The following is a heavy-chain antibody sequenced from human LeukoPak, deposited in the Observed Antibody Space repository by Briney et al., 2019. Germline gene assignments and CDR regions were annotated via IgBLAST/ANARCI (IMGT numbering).Heavy chain of an antibody. CDR3: ARRWNYGRNYYIDV. CDR1: GGSFNIYY. V-gene: IGHV4-34*01. J-gene: IGHJ6*03. D-gene: IGHD1-7*01. CDR2: INDGGTI. Sequence: PSETLSLTCAVYGGSFNIYYWSWIRQSPGKGLEWIGEINDGGTINYNPSPLSRVTISLDRSKNQFSLKLTSGTTTDTAVYYCARRWNYGRNYYIDVWGKGATVSVSS.